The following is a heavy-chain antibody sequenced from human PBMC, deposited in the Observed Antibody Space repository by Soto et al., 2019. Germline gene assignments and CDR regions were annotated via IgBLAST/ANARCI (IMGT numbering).Heavy chain of an antibody. CDR3: TTDWVKQLVLEAFDI. Sequence: GGSLRLSCAASGFTFSNAWMSWVRQAPGKGLEWVGRIKSKTDGGTTDYAAPVKGRFTISRDDSKNTLYLQMNSLKTEDTAVYYCTTDWVKQLVLEAFDIWGQGTMVTVSS. D-gene: IGHD6-6*01. CDR2: IKSKTDGGTT. V-gene: IGHV3-15*01. J-gene: IGHJ3*02. CDR1: GFTFSNAW.